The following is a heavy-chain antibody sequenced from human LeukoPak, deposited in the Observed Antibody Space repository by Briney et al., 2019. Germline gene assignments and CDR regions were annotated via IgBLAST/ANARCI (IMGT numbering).Heavy chain of an antibody. CDR1: GFTFSSYA. J-gene: IGHJ4*02. CDR2: ISGSGGST. D-gene: IGHD1-26*01. Sequence: GGSLRLSCAASGFTFSSYAMSWVRQPPGKGLEWVSAISGSGGSTYYADSVKGRFTISRDNSKNTLYLQMNSLRAEDTAVYYCAKAPYILPEYHSGSYSYFDYWGQGTLVTVSS. V-gene: IGHV3-23*01. CDR3: AKAPYILPEYHSGSYSYFDY.